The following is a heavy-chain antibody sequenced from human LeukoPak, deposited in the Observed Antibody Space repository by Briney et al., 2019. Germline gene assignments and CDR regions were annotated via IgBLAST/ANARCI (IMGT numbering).Heavy chain of an antibody. V-gene: IGHV4-30-4*08. CDR1: LGSISRGDSY. CDR3: ASSYSSGWYDFDY. J-gene: IGHJ4*02. CDR2: IYYSGSN. Sequence: PSETLSLTRTVSLGSISRGDSYRSWTRQHPGNCLEWLGYIYYSGSNYYKPSLKSRVTISVDTSKNQFSLKLSSVTAADTAVYYCASSYSSGWYDFDYWGQGTLVTVSS. D-gene: IGHD6-19*01.